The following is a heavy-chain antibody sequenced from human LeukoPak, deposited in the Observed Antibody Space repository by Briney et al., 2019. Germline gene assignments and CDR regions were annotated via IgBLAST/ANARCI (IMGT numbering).Heavy chain of an antibody. CDR3: ARDREGDYIWGSYRPDWFDP. Sequence: PGGSLRLSCAASGSAFSSYTMNWVRQAPGKGLEWVSSISSSSYIYYADSVKGRFTISRDNAKNSLYLQMNSLRAEDTAVCYCARDREGDYIWGSYRPDWFDPWGQGTLVTVSS. CDR1: GSAFSSYT. J-gene: IGHJ5*02. V-gene: IGHV3-21*01. CDR2: ISSSSYI. D-gene: IGHD3-16*02.